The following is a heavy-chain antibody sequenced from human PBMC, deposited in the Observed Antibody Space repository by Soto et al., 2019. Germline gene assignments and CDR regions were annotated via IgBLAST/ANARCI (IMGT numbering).Heavy chain of an antibody. CDR2: IYPGDSRT. CDR1: GYSFTTYW. D-gene: IGHD2-2*01. CDR3: ARHGCISTSCYEADYYYYGMDV. Sequence: GESLKISCKGSGYSFTTYWIAWVRQMPGKGLEWMGIIYPGDSRTTYSPSFQGQVIISADKSISTAYLQWSSLKASDTAMHYCARHGCISTSCYEADYYYYGMDVWGQGTTVTVSS. J-gene: IGHJ6*02. V-gene: IGHV5-51*01.